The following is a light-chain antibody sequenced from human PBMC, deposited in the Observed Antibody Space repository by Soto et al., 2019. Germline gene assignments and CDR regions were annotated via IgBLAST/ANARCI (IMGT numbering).Light chain of an antibody. CDR1: SSDVGGYDY. Sequence: QSALTQPPSASGSPGQSVTISCTGTSSDVGGYDYVSWYQQHPGKAPKLMIFEVSKRPSGVPDRFSGSKSGNTASLTVSGLQAEDDADYYCSSYAGSNILVFCGGTKLTVL. CDR2: EVS. J-gene: IGLJ2*01. CDR3: SSYAGSNILV. V-gene: IGLV2-8*01.